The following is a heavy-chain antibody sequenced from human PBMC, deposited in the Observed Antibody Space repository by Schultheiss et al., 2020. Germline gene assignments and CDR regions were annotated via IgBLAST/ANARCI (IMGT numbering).Heavy chain of an antibody. Sequence: ASVKVSCGASGYTFTGNYMHWVRQAPGQGLEWMGIINPSGGSTSYAQKFQGRVTMTRDTSISTAYMELTSLTSDDTAVYYCARDSGSTLTTFGPPGHPWGQGTLVTVSS. J-gene: IGHJ5*02. CDR3: ARDSGSTLTTFGPPGHP. D-gene: IGHD4-17*01. V-gene: IGHV1-46*01. CDR2: INPSGGST. CDR1: GYTFTGNY.